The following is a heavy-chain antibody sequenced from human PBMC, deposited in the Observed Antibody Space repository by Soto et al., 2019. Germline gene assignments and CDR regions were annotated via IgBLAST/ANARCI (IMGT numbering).Heavy chain of an antibody. D-gene: IGHD4-4*01. CDR2: ISWNSGSI. CDR3: AKDNDYSNGYYYYYYMDV. V-gene: IGHV3-9*01. J-gene: IGHJ6*03. Sequence: EVQLVESGGGLVQPGRSLRLSCAASGFTFDDYAMHWVRQAPGKGLEWVSGISWNSGSIGYADSMKGRFTISRDNAKNSLYLKMNSLRAEDTALYYCAKDNDYSNGYYYYYYMDVWGKGTTVTVSS. CDR1: GFTFDDYA.